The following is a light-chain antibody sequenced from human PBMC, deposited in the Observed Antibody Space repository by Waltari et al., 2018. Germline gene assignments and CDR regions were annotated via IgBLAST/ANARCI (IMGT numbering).Light chain of an antibody. CDR2: QDS. V-gene: IGLV3-1*01. CDR1: KFADKY. CDR3: QAWDSSTVVV. J-gene: IGLJ2*01. Sequence: SYELTQPPPVSGSPGQTASITCSGDKFADKYPCWYQQKPGQSPVLVLYQDSKRPSGIPERFSGSNSGNTATLTISGTQAMDEADYYCQAWDSSTVVVFGGGTKLTVL.